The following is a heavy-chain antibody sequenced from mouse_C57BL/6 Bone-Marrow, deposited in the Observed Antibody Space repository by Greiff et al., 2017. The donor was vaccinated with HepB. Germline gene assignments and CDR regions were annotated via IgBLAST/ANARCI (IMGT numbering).Heavy chain of an antibody. CDR3: ARRITTVVAYYYAMDY. J-gene: IGHJ4*01. CDR1: GYTFTGYW. V-gene: IGHV1-9*01. CDR2: ILPGSGSA. Sequence: QVQLQQSGAELMKPGASVKLSCKATGYTFTGYWIEWVKQRPGHGLEWIGEILPGSGSANYNEKFKGKATFTADTSSNTAYMQLSSLTTEDSAIYYCARRITTVVAYYYAMDYWGQGTSVTVSS. D-gene: IGHD1-1*01.